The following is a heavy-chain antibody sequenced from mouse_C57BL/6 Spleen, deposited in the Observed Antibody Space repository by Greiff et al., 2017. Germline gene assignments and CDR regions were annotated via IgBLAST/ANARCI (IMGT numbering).Heavy chain of an antibody. CDR3: TTQTGTWAWFAY. CDR1: GFNIKDDY. Sequence: EVQLQQSGAELVRPGASVKLSCTASGFNIKDDYMHWVKQRPEQGLEWIGWIDPENGDTEYASKFQGKATITADTSSNTAYLQLRGLTSEDSAVYYCTTQTGTWAWFAYWGQGTLVTVSA. J-gene: IGHJ3*01. CDR2: IDPENGDT. V-gene: IGHV14-4*01. D-gene: IGHD4-1*01.